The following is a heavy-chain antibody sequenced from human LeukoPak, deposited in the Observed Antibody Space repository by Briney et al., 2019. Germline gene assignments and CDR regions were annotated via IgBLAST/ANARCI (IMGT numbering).Heavy chain of an antibody. V-gene: IGHV1-2*02. D-gene: IGHD3-22*01. CDR2: INPNSGGT. CDR1: GYTFTGYY. Sequence: ASVKVSCKASGYTFTGYYMHWVRQAPGQGLEWMGWINPNSGGTNYAQKFQGRVTMTRDTSISTAYMELSRLRSDDTAVYYSARVGSSGRRSWFDPWGQGTLVTVSS. J-gene: IGHJ5*02. CDR3: ARVGSSGRRSWFDP.